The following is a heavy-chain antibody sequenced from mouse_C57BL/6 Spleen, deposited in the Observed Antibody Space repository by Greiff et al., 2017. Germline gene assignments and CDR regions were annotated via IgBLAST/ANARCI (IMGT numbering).Heavy chain of an antibody. CDR1: GYAFTNYL. V-gene: IGHV1-54*01. Sequence: VQLQQSGAELVRPGTSVKVSCKASGYAFTNYLIEWVKQRPGQGLEWIGVINPGSGGTNYNEKFKGKATLTADKSSSTAYMQLSSLTSEDSAVYFCARESGNYGPFAYWGQGTLVTVSA. CDR3: ARESGNYGPFAY. D-gene: IGHD2-1*01. J-gene: IGHJ3*01. CDR2: INPGSGGT.